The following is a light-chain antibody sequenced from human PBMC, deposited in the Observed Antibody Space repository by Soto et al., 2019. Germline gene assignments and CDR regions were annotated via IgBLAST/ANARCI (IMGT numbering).Light chain of an antibody. V-gene: IGKV1-12*01. CDR2: TGS. CDR3: QQTLSFPPT. Sequence: DIQMTQSPSSVSASVGDRVTITCRASQAIDSWLAWYQQKPGEAPKLLIFTGSLLHSGVPPRFSGSGSGTDFTLTISSLHPEDLATYYCQQTLSFPPTFGQGTKV. CDR1: QAIDSW. J-gene: IGKJ1*01.